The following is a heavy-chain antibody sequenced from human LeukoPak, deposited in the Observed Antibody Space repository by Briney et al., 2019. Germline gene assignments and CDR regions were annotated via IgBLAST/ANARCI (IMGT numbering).Heavy chain of an antibody. D-gene: IGHD6-19*01. CDR2: IKQEGSEK. CDR3: AKDTGQWLGTFDY. Sequence: GGSLRLSCVASGFSFGNYWMSWVRQAPGKGLEWVANIKQEGSEKYYVDSVKGRFTISRDNAKNALYLQMNSLRAEDTALYYCAKDTGQWLGTFDYWGQGTLVTVSS. V-gene: IGHV3-7*03. CDR1: GFSFGNYW. J-gene: IGHJ4*02.